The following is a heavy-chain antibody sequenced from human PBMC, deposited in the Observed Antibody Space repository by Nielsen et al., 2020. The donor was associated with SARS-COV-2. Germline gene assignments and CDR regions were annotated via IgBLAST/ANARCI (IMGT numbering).Heavy chain of an antibody. D-gene: IGHD3-3*01. CDR3: ARSAAYYDFWSGYSLDS. J-gene: IGHJ4*02. V-gene: IGHV4-4*02. CDR1: GGSISSSNW. Sequence: SETLSLTCAVSGGSISSSNWWSWVRQPPGKGLEWIGAIYHSGSTNYNPSLKSRVTISVDMSKNQLSLKLRSVTAADTAVYYCARSAAYYDFWSGYSLDSWGQGTLVTVSS. CDR2: IYHSGST.